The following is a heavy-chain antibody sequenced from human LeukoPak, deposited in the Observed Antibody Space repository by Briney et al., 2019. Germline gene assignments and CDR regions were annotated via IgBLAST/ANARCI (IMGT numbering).Heavy chain of an antibody. V-gene: IGHV3-48*01. CDR3: ARGSDVSDY. J-gene: IGHJ4*02. Sequence: GGSLGLSCAASGFSFSTYAMSWVRQAPGKGLEWVSYITSGSTTIYYADSVKGRFTISRDNAKNSLYLQMNSLRAEDTAVYYCARGSDVSDYWGQGTLVTVSS. CDR1: GFSFSTYA. CDR2: ITSGSTTI. D-gene: IGHD2-15*01.